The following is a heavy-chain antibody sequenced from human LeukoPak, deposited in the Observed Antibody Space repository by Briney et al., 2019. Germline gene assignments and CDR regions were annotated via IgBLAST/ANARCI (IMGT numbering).Heavy chain of an antibody. CDR1: GFTFSSYS. J-gene: IGHJ4*02. V-gene: IGHV3-21*01. Sequence: GGPLRLSCAASGFTFSSYSMQCVPQAPGRGVEGVSSISSSRSYIYYADSVKGRFTISRDNAKYSLYLQMKSLRAEDTAVYYCARDLGKSGYDNFDYWGQGTLVTVSS. CDR3: ARDLGKSGYDNFDY. D-gene: IGHD5-12*01. CDR2: ISSSRSYI.